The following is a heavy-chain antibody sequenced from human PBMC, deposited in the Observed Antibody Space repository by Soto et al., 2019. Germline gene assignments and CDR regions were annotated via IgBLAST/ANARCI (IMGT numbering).Heavy chain of an antibody. J-gene: IGHJ4*02. CDR3: ARDLHGTYYYDS. CDR2: TYYRSKWHT. V-gene: IGHV6-1*01. D-gene: IGHD1-1*01. Sequence: QTLSLPCDISGGSVSSSRSIWDLIRQSPSRGLEWLGRTYYRSKWHTDYAVSVRGRITINPDTPKNQFFLQLSSVTPDDTSVYFCARDLHGTYYYDSWGQGTLVTVSS. CDR1: GGSVSSSRSI.